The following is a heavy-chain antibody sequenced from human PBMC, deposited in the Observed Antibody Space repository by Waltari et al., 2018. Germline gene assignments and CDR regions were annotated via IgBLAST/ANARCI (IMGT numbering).Heavy chain of an antibody. J-gene: IGHJ4*02. CDR3: ARDFRDRTASYYVFKLDY. D-gene: IGHD3-16*01. V-gene: IGHV3-7*01. CDR2: IKQDGSEK. CDR1: GFTFSSYW. Sequence: EVQLVESGGGLVQPGGSLRLSCAASGFTFSSYWMSWVRQAPGKGLEWVANIKQDGSEKYYVDSVKGQFTISRDNAKNSLYLQMNNLRAEDTAVYYCARDFRDRTASYYVFKLDYWGQGTLVTVSS.